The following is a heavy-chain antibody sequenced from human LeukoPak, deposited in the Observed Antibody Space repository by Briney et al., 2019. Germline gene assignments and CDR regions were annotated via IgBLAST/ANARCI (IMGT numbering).Heavy chain of an antibody. J-gene: IGHJ4*02. V-gene: IGHV3-11*06. CDR2: ISSSSSSYT. D-gene: IGHD6-19*01. Sequence: PGGSLRLSCAASGFTFSDYYMSWIRQAPGKGLEWVSYISSSSSSYTNYADSVKGRFTISRDNAKNTLYLQMNSLRAEDTAVYYCTRNEQWLVQFHFDHWGQGTLVTVSS. CDR1: GFTFSDYY. CDR3: TRNEQWLVQFHFDH.